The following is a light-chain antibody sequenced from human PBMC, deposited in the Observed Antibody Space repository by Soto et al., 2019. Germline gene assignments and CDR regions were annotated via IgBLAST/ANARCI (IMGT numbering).Light chain of an antibody. CDR1: DSDIGGYNL. CDR3: CSYAGLTTWV. Sequence: QSVLTQPASVSGSPGQSITISCTGSDSDIGGYNLVSWYQQHPGKAPKVLLYEGNERPSGVSNRFSGSKSGNTASLTISGLQAEDEADYYCCSYAGLTTWVFGGGTKLTVL. J-gene: IGLJ3*02. V-gene: IGLV2-23*01. CDR2: EGN.